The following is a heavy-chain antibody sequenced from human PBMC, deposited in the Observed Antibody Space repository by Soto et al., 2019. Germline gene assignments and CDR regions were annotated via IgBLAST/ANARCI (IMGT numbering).Heavy chain of an antibody. CDR3: ARMSGGFWFDP. CDR2: INPSGGST. CDR1: GYTFTSYY. D-gene: IGHD2-15*01. V-gene: IGHV1-46*01. Sequence: ASVKVSCKASGYTFTSYYMHWVRQAPGQGLEWMGIINPSGGSTSYAQKFQGRLTLTRDTSTSTIYMELSSLKSEDTAVYYCARMSGGFWFDPWGQGTLVTVSS. J-gene: IGHJ5*02.